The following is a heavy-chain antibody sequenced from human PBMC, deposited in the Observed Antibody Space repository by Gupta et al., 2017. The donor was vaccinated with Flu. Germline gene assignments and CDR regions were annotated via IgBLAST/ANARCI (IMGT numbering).Heavy chain of an antibody. D-gene: IGHD6-13*01. Sequence: EVQLLESGGGLVQPGGSLRLSCAASGFTFSSSAMSWVRQAPGKGLEWVSAISGSGGSTYYADSVKGRFTISRDKSKNTLYLQMNSLRAEDTAVYYCAKVGGVAGRAAGTWADRREFVCNWFDPWGQGTLVTVSS. CDR2: ISGSGGST. J-gene: IGHJ5*02. V-gene: IGHV3-23*01. CDR1: GFTFSSSA. CDR3: AKVGGVAGRAAGTWADRREFVCNWFDP.